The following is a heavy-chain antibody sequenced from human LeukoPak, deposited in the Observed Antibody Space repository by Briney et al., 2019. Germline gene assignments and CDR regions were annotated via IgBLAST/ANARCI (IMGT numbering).Heavy chain of an antibody. Sequence: GGSLRLSCTASGFTFSRYYMHWVRQAPGKGLVWVSRLSSEGGDTRFADSVKGRFAISRDNAKDTLYLQMNSLRVEDTAVYYCATTVTTGGGAFDIWGQGTMVTVSS. CDR3: ATTVTTGGGAFDI. CDR1: GFTFSRYY. V-gene: IGHV3-74*01. J-gene: IGHJ3*02. D-gene: IGHD4-17*01. CDR2: LSSEGGDT.